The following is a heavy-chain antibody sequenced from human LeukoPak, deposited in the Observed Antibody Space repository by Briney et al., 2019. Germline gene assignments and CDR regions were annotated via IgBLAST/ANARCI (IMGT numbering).Heavy chain of an antibody. Sequence: GGSLRLSCAASGFTFSSDAMTWVRQAPGKALEWVSAISGSGDNTNYADSVKGRFTISRGNSKNTLYLQMTSLRAEDTAVYYCAKAPIAPTPPPRPDYYYGMDVGGQGTTVTVPS. J-gene: IGHJ6*02. V-gene: IGHV3-23*01. D-gene: IGHD2-15*01. CDR3: AKAPIAPTPPPRPDYYYGMDV. CDR2: ISGSGDNT. CDR1: GFTFSSDA.